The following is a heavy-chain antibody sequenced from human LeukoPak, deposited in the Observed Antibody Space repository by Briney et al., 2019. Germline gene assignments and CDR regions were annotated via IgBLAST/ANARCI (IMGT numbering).Heavy chain of an antibody. J-gene: IGHJ4*02. Sequence: GGSLRLSCAASGFTVSSNYMSWVRQAPGKGLEWVSAISGSGSTYYADSVKGRFTISRDNSKNTLYLQMNSLRAEDTAVYYCAKDLTGSGWYSDYWGQGTLVTVSS. CDR2: ISGSGST. CDR3: AKDLTGSGWYSDY. CDR1: GFTVSSNY. V-gene: IGHV3-53*01. D-gene: IGHD6-19*01.